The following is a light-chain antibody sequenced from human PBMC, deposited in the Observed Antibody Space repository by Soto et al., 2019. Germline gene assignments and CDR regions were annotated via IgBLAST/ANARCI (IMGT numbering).Light chain of an antibody. CDR3: QQRSNGPLT. V-gene: IGKV3-11*01. Sequence: EIVLTQSPATLSLSPGERATLYCRASQSVSSYLAWYQQKPGQAPRLLIYDASKRATGIPARFSGSGSGTDFTLTISILEPEDFAVYYCQQRSNGPLTFGGGTKVEIK. CDR1: QSVSSY. J-gene: IGKJ4*01. CDR2: DAS.